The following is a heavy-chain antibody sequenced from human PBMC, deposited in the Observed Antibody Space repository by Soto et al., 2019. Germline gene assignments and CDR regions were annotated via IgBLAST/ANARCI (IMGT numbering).Heavy chain of an antibody. CDR2: IYWDDGK. D-gene: IGHD2-15*01. CDR3: ARTVAATPLVFDC. CDR1: GFSLSTSGVG. J-gene: IGHJ4*02. Sequence: QITLKESGPTLVKPTQTLTLTCTFSGFSLSTSGVGVAWIRQPPGKALEWLALIYWDDGKRYRPSLKSRLTXPXDXXKNQVVLTMTDVDPVDTATYSCARTVAATPLVFDCWGQGTLVTVSS. V-gene: IGHV2-5*02.